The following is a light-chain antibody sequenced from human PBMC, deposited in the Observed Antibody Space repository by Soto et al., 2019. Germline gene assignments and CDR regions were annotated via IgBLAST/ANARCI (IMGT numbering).Light chain of an antibody. CDR3: QHYNVYPWT. V-gene: IGKV1-5*03. CDR1: QTISRW. CDR2: EAS. Sequence: DIQMTKSPSTLSASVGDRVTITCRASQTISRWLASYQQKPGKAPKLLIYEASSLQSGVPSRFRGSGSGTEFTLTIRSLQPDDFATYYCQHYNVYPWTFGQGTNVDSK. J-gene: IGKJ1*01.